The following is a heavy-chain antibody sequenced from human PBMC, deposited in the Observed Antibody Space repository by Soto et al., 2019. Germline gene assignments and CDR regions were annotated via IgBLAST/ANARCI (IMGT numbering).Heavy chain of an antibody. CDR3: AREHIAAADPTPRNYKYAVDV. CDR1: GFTVSSNY. Sequence: EVQLVESGGGLIQPGGSLRLSCAASGFTVSSNYMSWVRQAPVKGLEWVSVIYRDGSTYYADSVKGRFTISRDNSKNTLYLQMNSLRVEDTAVYYCAREHIAAADPTPRNYKYAVDVWSQGTTVTVSS. J-gene: IGHJ6*01. CDR2: IYRDGST. V-gene: IGHV3-53*01. D-gene: IGHD6-13*01.